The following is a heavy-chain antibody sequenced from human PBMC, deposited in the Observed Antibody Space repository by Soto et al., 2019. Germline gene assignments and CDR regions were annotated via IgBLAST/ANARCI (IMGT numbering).Heavy chain of an antibody. Sequence: SQTLSLTCVISGDSVSSNSAGWNWIRQSPSRGLEWLGRTYYKSKWNNDYALSVKSRITINPDTSKNQFSLHLYSVTPEDTAVYYCAGAVAVTWDLYGMDVWGQGTTVTVSS. CDR1: GDSVSSNSAG. V-gene: IGHV6-1*01. D-gene: IGHD6-19*01. CDR3: AGAVAVTWDLYGMDV. J-gene: IGHJ6*02. CDR2: TYYKSKWNN.